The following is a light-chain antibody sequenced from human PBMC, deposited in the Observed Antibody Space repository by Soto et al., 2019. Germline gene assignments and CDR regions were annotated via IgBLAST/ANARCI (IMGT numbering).Light chain of an antibody. CDR3: QQYGTSLALT. V-gene: IGKV3-20*01. CDR2: GVS. CDR1: QSVRSTY. Sequence: EIVMTQSPVTLSVSTGERATLSCRASQSVRSTYLAWYQQKPGQAPRLLIFGVSNRAAGIPARFSGSGSGTEFTLTISRLEPEDFAVYYCQQYGTSLALTFGGGTKVDI. J-gene: IGKJ4*01.